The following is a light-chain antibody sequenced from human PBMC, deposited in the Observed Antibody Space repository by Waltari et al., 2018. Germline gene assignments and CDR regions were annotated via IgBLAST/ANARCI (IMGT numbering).Light chain of an antibody. J-gene: IGLJ2*01. CDR3: NSRDSSGNHVL. CDR1: SLRTYY. CDR2: GKN. V-gene: IGLV3-19*01. Sequence: SSELTLDTAVSVASGQTVRITFQGDSLRTYYPRWYQQKPGQAPILVIYGKNNRPSGIPHRFSGSNSGNTATLTISGAQAEDEADYYCNSRDSSGNHVLFGGGTKLTVL.